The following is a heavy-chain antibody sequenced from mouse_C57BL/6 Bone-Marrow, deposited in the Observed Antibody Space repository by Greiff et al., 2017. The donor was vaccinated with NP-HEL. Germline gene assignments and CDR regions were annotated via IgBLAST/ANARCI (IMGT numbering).Heavy chain of an antibody. CDR3: ARITIGY. CDR1: GYTFTDYY. Sequence: EVKLVESGPVLVKPGASVKMSCKASGYTFTDYYMNWVKQSHGKSLEWIGVINPYNGGTSYNQKFKGKATLTVDKSSSTAYMELNSLTSEDSAVYYCARITIGYWGQGTTLTVSS. J-gene: IGHJ2*01. V-gene: IGHV1-19*01. CDR2: INPYNGGT. D-gene: IGHD1-1*01.